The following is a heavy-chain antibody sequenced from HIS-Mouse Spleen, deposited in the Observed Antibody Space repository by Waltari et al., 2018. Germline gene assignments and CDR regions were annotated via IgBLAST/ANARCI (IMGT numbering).Heavy chain of an antibody. Sequence: QLQLQESGPVLVKPSETLSLTCTVSGGSISSSSYYWGWIRQPPGKGLEWIGSIYYSGSTYYNPSLKGRVTISVETSKNQFSLKLSSVTAADTAVYYCAREIPYSSSWYDWYFDLWGRGTLVTVSS. CDR3: AREIPYSSSWYDWYFDL. CDR2: IYYSGST. V-gene: IGHV4-39*07. CDR1: GGSISSSSYY. D-gene: IGHD6-13*01. J-gene: IGHJ2*01.